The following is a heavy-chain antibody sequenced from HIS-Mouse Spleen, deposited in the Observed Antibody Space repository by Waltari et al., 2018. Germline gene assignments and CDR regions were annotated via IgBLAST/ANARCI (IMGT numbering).Heavy chain of an antibody. V-gene: IGHV4-39*07. Sequence: QLQLQESGPGLVKPSETLSLTCTVSGGSISSSSYYWGWIRQPPGKGPEWIGSIYYSGSTYYNPSLKSRVTISVDTSKNQFYLKLSSVTAADTAVYYCARDRSRQLVNWFDPWGQGTLVTVSS. J-gene: IGHJ5*02. D-gene: IGHD6-6*01. CDR3: ARDRSRQLVNWFDP. CDR1: GGSISSSSYY. CDR2: IYYSGST.